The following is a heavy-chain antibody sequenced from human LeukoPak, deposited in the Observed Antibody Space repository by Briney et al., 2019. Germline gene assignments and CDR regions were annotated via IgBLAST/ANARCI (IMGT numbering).Heavy chain of an antibody. V-gene: IGHV3-23*01. Sequence: GGSLKLSCAASGFTFSNYAMSWVRQAPGKGLEWVSAISGGGGSTYYADSVKGRFTISRDNSKNTLYLQMNSLRAEDTAVYHCALEGGYCSSATCYGPDYWGQGNLVTVSS. CDR3: ALEGGYCSSATCYGPDY. CDR2: ISGGGGST. J-gene: IGHJ4*02. CDR1: GFTFSNYA. D-gene: IGHD2-2*01.